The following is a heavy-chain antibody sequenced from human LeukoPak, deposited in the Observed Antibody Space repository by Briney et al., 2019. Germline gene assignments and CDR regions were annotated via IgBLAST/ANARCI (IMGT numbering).Heavy chain of an antibody. CDR1: GYTFTSYG. CDR3: ASGRRYCSGGSCYSWFDP. J-gene: IGHJ5*02. D-gene: IGHD2-15*01. CDR2: ISAYNGNT. V-gene: IGHV1-18*01. Sequence: ASVKVSCKASGYTFTSYGISWVRQAPGQGLEWMGWISAYNGNTNYAQKLQGRVTMTTDTSTSTAYVELRSLRSDDTAVYYCASGRRYCSGGSCYSWFDPWGQGTLVTVSS.